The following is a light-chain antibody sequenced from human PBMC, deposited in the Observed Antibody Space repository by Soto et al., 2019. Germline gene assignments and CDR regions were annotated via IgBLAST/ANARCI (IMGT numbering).Light chain of an antibody. CDR3: QQRIDWPLS. Sequence: EIVLTQSPATLSLSPGERATLSCRASQSVNNYLAWYQQTPGQAPRLLIYDASTRATGIPARFSGSGSGTDFPLTISSLEPEDFAVSHCQQRIDWPLSSGGGTKVDIK. J-gene: IGKJ4*01. CDR1: QSVNNY. V-gene: IGKV3-11*01. CDR2: DAS.